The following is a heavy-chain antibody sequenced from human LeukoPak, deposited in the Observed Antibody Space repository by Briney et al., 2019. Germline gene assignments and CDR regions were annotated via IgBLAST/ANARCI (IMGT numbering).Heavy chain of an antibody. D-gene: IGHD3-16*01. CDR3: ARQVGNAYYAAYFDY. Sequence: GESLTIPCKGSGYNFTSYWIGCVRQMPGKRLEWMGIIYPGDSDTRYSPSFQGQVTISADKSISTAYLQWSSLKASDTSMYYCARQVGNAYYAAYFDYWGQGTLVTVSS. CDR1: GYNFTSYW. J-gene: IGHJ4*02. V-gene: IGHV5-51*01. CDR2: IYPGDSDT.